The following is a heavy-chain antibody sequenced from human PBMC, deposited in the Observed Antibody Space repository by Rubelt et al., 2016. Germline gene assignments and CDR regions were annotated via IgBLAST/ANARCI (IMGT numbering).Heavy chain of an antibody. CDR2: ISAYNGNT. CDR1: GYTFTSYG. J-gene: IGHJ4*02. Sequence: QVQLVQSGAEVKKPGASVKVSCKASGYTFTSYGISWVRQAPGQGLEWMGWISAYNGNTNYAQKLQGRVTMTTDTSTGTAYMERGGLRSDGTAGYYCARDYSSSWAFDYWGQGTLVTVSS. D-gene: IGHD6-13*01. CDR3: ARDYSSSWAFDY. V-gene: IGHV1-18*01.